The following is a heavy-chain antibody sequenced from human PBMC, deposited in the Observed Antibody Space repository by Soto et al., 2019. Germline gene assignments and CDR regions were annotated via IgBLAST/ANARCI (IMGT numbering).Heavy chain of an antibody. CDR1: GYTFTSYG. Sequence: QVQLVQSGAVVKKPGASVKVSCKASGYTFTSYGISWVRQAPGQGLEWMGWISAYNGNTNYAQKLQGRVTMTTDTSTSTAYMELRSLRSDDTAVYYCARAPQILQPGGWFDPWGQGTLVTVSS. CDR3: ARAPQILQPGGWFDP. CDR2: ISAYNGNT. J-gene: IGHJ5*02. V-gene: IGHV1-18*01.